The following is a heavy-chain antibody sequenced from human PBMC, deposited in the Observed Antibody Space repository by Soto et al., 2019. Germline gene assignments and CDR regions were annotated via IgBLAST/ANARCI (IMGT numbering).Heavy chain of an antibody. D-gene: IGHD2-2*01. CDR3: ARAGSSYATGWFDP. Sequence: SETLSLTCTVSGDSMRRYYWSWIRQPPGKGLEWIGSIFYSGGTNYNASLKSRLTISVDTSKNQFSLKLSSVTAADTAFYYCARAGSSYATGWFDPWGQGTLVTVSS. V-gene: IGHV4-59*01. CDR2: IFYSGGT. CDR1: GDSMRRYY. J-gene: IGHJ5*02.